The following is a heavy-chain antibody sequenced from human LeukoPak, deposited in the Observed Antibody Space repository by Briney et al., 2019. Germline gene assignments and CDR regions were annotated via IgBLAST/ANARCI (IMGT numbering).Heavy chain of an antibody. D-gene: IGHD2-15*01. V-gene: IGHV4-59*01. Sequence: PSETLSLTCTVSGGCISSYYWSWIRQPPGKGLEWIGYIYYSGSTNYNPSLKSRVTISVDTSKNQFSLKLSSVTAADTAVYYCARRGRALYCSGGSCYDYWGQGTLVTVSS. J-gene: IGHJ4*02. CDR2: IYYSGST. CDR3: ARRGRALYCSGGSCYDY. CDR1: GGCISSYY.